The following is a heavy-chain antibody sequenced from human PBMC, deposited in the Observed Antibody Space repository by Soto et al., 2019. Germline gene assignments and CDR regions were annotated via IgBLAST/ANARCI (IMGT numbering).Heavy chain of an antibody. CDR3: ARGGYSSSWEFDF. CDR1: GYTFTTYD. D-gene: IGHD6-6*01. J-gene: IGHJ4*02. Sequence: QVQLVQSGAEVKKPGASLRVSCKASGYTFTTYDINWVRQTPGQGLEWMGWVSPHSGSTGFAQKFQGRLTMTTNTTLTTAYMDLISLRSDDSAVYFCARGGYSSSWEFDFWGQGTRVTVS. V-gene: IGHV1-8*01. CDR2: VSPHSGST.